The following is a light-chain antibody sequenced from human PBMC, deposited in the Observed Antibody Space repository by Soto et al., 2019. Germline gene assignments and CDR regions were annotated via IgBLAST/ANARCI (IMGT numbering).Light chain of an antibody. V-gene: IGLV7-46*01. CDR3: MLSYSGPSI. CDR1: TGAVTSGHY. J-gene: IGLJ7*01. Sequence: QAVVTQEPSLTVSPGGTVTLTCGSSTGAVTSGHYPYWFQVKPGQAPRPLLYDVNNKHSWTPARFSGSLLGGKAALTLSGAQPEDEADYYCMLSYSGPSIFGRGTQLTVL. CDR2: DVN.